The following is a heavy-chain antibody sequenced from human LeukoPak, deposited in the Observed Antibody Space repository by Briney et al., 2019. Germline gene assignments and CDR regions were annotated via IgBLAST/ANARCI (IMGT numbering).Heavy chain of an antibody. V-gene: IGHV4-59*01. CDR3: ARVGYCSGGSCYSDYYYGMDV. J-gene: IGHJ6*02. CDR1: DGSISNYY. CDR2: IYFSGST. D-gene: IGHD2-15*01. Sequence: SETLSLTCTVSDGSISNYYWSWIRQPPGKGLEWIGYIYFSGSTNYNPSLKSRVTISVDTSKNQFSPKLSSVTAADTAVYYCARVGYCSGGSCYSDYYYGMDVWGQGTTVTVSS.